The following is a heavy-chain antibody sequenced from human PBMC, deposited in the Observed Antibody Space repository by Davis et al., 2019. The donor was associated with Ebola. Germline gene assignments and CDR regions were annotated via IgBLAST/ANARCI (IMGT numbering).Heavy chain of an antibody. CDR3: ARGLVVVAATYFDY. CDR2: LYYSGNT. CDR1: GSSISSYY. D-gene: IGHD2-15*01. V-gene: IGHV4-59*01. Sequence: MPSETLSLTCTVSGSSISSYYWSWIRQPPGKGLEWIGYLYYSGNTNYNPSLKSRVTISVDTSKNQFSLKLSSVTAADTAVYYCARGLVVVAATYFDYWGQGTLVTVSS. J-gene: IGHJ4*02.